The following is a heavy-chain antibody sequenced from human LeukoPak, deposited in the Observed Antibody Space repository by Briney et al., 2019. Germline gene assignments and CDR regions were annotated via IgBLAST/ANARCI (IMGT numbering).Heavy chain of an antibody. Sequence: ASVKVSCKASGYTFTNYYKHWVRQAPGQGLEWMGIINPSGGNTNYAQNFQGRVTMTRDTSTSTVYMELSSLRSEDTAVYYCARVRDGYNDAYDIWGQGTMVTVPS. CDR1: GYTFTNYY. CDR3: ARVRDGYNDAYDI. J-gene: IGHJ3*02. CDR2: INPSGGNT. D-gene: IGHD5-24*01. V-gene: IGHV1-46*01.